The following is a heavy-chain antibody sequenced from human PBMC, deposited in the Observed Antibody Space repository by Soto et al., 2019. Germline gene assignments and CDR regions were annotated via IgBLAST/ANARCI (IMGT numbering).Heavy chain of an antibody. V-gene: IGHV3-23*01. Sequence: PGGSLRLSCAASGFTFNSYAMSWVRQAPGKGLEWVSAISGSGGSTYYAASVKGRFTLSGDTLKNTLYLQMNSLSVEDTAVYYCAKDQQTAYYYGSGPIDSYGKDVWGQGTKVTVCS. CDR3: AKDQQTAYYYGSGPIDSYGKDV. CDR2: ISGSGGST. D-gene: IGHD3-10*01. CDR1: GFTFNSYA. J-gene: IGHJ6*02.